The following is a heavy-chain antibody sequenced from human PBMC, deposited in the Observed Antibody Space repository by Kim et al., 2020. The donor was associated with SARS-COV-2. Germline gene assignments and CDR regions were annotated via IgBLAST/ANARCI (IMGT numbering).Heavy chain of an antibody. CDR3: AREAFHSADSSGYTLGDY. CDR1: GFTFSSYS. J-gene: IGHJ4*02. V-gene: IGHV3-21*01. CDR2: ISSSSSYI. Sequence: GGSLRLSCEASGFTFSSYSMNWVRQAPGKGLEWVSSISSSSSYIYFADSVKGRFTISRDNAKNSLYLQMNSLRAEDTAVYYCAREAFHSADSSGYTLGDYWGQGTLVTVSS. D-gene: IGHD3-22*01.